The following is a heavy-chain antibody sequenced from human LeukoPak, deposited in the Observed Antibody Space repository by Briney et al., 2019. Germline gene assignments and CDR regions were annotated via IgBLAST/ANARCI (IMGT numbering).Heavy chain of an antibody. J-gene: IGHJ6*02. Sequence: PGGSLRLSCAASGFTFSSHTMSWVRQAPGKGLEWVSSITSGGVNMYYSNSVKGRFTISRDNAKNSLFLQMNNLRAEDTAVYYCAKDRSSSWYEGPFNGMDVWGQGTTVTVSS. D-gene: IGHD6-13*01. CDR2: ITSGGVNM. CDR1: GFTFSSHT. CDR3: AKDRSSSWYEGPFNGMDV. V-gene: IGHV3-21*01.